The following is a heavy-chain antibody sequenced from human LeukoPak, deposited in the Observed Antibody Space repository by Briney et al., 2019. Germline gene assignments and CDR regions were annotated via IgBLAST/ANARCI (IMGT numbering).Heavy chain of an antibody. J-gene: IGHJ4*02. CDR2: IKQDGSER. CDR3: ARDGSGSYYGY. V-gene: IGHV3-7*01. D-gene: IGHD1-26*01. Sequence: PGGSLRLSCAASGFTFSGYWMSWVRQAPGKGLEWVANIKQDGSERNYVDSVKGRFTISRDNAKNSLYLQMNSQRAEDTAVYYCARDGSGSYYGYWGQGTLVTVSS. CDR1: GFTFSGYW.